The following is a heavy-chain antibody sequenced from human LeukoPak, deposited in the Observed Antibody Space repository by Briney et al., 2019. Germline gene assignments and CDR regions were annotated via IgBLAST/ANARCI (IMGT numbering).Heavy chain of an antibody. CDR3: ARPSGDCTRTSRCTAWFEP. CDR1: GYSISSGYY. Sequence: SETLSLTCTVSGYSISSGYYWGWIRQPPGKGLEWIGSINHSGTTYYNPSLKGRVTISVDTSKNQYSLKMNSVTAADTAVYYCARPSGDCTRTSRCTAWFEPWGQGTLVTVSS. J-gene: IGHJ5*02. CDR2: INHSGTT. V-gene: IGHV4-38-2*02. D-gene: IGHD2-2*01.